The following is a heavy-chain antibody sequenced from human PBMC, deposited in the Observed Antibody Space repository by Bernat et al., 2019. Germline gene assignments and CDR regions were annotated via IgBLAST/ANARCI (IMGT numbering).Heavy chain of an antibody. J-gene: IGHJ6*02. Sequence: QVQLQESGPGLLKPSETLSLTCDVSGASINSYWWSWVRQPPGKGLEWIGEIEHGGATNYNPSLKSRVTISVDKSKNQFSLKLSSVTDADTALYYCARNGAYCIEVWGQGTTVTVS. CDR1: GASINSYW. CDR3: ARNGAYCIEV. CDR2: IEHGGAT. D-gene: IGHD2-21*01. V-gene: IGHV4-4*02.